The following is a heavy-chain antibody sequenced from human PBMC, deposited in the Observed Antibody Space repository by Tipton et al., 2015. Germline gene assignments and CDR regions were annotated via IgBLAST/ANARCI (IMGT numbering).Heavy chain of an antibody. CDR2: IYPGDSET. D-gene: IGHD1-26*01. CDR3: VRRARRVGSHSYPYYFDY. V-gene: IGHV5-51*01. CDR1: GYIFTSFW. J-gene: IGHJ4*02. Sequence: QLVQSGAEVKKPGESLKISCKGSGYIFTSFWIGWVRQIPGKGLEWMGTIYPGDSETRYNPSFQGQVTISAGKSITTAYLQWRSLKASDPAMYYCVRRARRVGSHSYPYYFDYWGQGTLVPVSS.